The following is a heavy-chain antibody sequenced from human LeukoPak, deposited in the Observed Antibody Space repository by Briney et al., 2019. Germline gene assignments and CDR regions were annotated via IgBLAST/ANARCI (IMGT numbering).Heavy chain of an antibody. D-gene: IGHD3-3*01. J-gene: IGHJ4*02. Sequence: TGGSLRLSCAASGFTFSSYWMSWVRQAPGKGLEWVSVIYSGGSTYYADSVKGRFTISRDNSKNTLYLQMNSLRAEDTAVYYCARGGPYYDFWSGPDDLFDYWGQGTLVTVSS. CDR1: GFTFSSYW. CDR3: ARGGPYYDFWSGPDDLFDY. CDR2: IYSGGST. V-gene: IGHV3-53*01.